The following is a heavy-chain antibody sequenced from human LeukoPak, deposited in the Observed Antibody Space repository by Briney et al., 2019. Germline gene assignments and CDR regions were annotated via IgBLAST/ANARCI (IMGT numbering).Heavy chain of an antibody. Sequence: SETLSLTCTVSGGSISSYYWSWIRQPPGKGLEWIGYIYYSGSTNYNPSLKGRVTISVDTSKNQFSLKLSSVTAADTAVYYCARVGDILTLDYWGQGTLVTVSS. CDR2: IYYSGST. CDR3: ARVGDILTLDY. CDR1: GGSISSYY. J-gene: IGHJ4*02. D-gene: IGHD3-9*01. V-gene: IGHV4-59*01.